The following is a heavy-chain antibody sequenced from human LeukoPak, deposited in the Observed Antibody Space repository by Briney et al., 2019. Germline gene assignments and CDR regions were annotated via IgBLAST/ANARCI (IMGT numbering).Heavy chain of an antibody. CDR3: ARDDCSSISCYHNWFDP. CDR2: IKQDGSEK. V-gene: IGHV3-7*01. J-gene: IGHJ5*02. D-gene: IGHD2-2*01. Sequence: GGSLRLSCAASGFTFSSYWMSWVRQAPGKGLEWVASIKQDGSEKYYVDSVKGRFTISRDNAKNSLYLQMNSLRAEDTAVYYCARDDCSSISCYHNWFDPWGQGTLVTVSS. CDR1: GFTFSSYW.